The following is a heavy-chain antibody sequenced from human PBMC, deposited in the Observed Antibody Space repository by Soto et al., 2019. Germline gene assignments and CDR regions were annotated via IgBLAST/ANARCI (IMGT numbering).Heavy chain of an antibody. J-gene: IGHJ3*02. CDR2: ISGSGGST. Sequence: LRLSCAASGFTFSSYAMSWVRQAPGKGLEWVSAISGSGGSTYYADSVKGRFTISRDNSKNTLYLQMSSLRAEDTAVYYCAKDLKGGAGYRNAFDIWGQGTMVTVSS. CDR1: GFTFSSYA. V-gene: IGHV3-23*01. CDR3: AKDLKGGAGYRNAFDI. D-gene: IGHD4-4*01.